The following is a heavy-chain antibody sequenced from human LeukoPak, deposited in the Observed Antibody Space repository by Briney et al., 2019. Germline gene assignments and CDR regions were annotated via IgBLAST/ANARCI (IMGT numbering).Heavy chain of an antibody. V-gene: IGHV3-43*02. Sequence: GGSLRLSCAASGFSFDDSAMHWVRQAPGKGLEWVSLISGDGGSTYYADPVKGRFTISRDNSKNSLYLQMNSLRIEDTALCYCAKSQGYCSSTSCRPYSTTWPFNYWGQGTLVTVAS. CDR3: AKSQGYCSSTSCRPYSTTWPFNY. CDR2: ISGDGGST. CDR1: GFSFDDSA. D-gene: IGHD2-2*01. J-gene: IGHJ4*02.